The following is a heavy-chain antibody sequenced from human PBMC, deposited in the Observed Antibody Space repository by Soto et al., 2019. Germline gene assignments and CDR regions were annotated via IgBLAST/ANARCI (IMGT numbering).Heavy chain of an antibody. CDR3: ARVPDR. CDR1: GGSISSGGYS. Sequence: TSETMSLTCTVAGGSISSGGYSWSWIRQPPGKGLEWIGYIYHSGSTYYNPSLKSRVTISVDRSKNQFSLKLSSVTAADTAVYYCARVPDRWGQGTLVTVSS. CDR2: IYHSGST. J-gene: IGHJ5*02. V-gene: IGHV4-30-2*01. D-gene: IGHD2-2*01.